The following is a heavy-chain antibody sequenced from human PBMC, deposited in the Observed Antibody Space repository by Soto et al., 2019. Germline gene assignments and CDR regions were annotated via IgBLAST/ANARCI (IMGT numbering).Heavy chain of an antibody. D-gene: IGHD1-26*01. Sequence: ASVKVSCKASGYTFTVYYMHWVRQAPGQGLEWMGWINPNSGGTNYAQKFQGWVTMTRDASISTAYMELSRLRSDDTAVYYCARLVSGSYYAFDYWGQGTLVTVSS. CDR1: GYTFTVYY. CDR3: ARLVSGSYYAFDY. V-gene: IGHV1-2*04. J-gene: IGHJ4*02. CDR2: INPNSGGT.